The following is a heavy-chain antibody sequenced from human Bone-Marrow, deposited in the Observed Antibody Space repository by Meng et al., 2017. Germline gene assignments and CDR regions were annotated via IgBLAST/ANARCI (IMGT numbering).Heavy chain of an antibody. CDR1: GYTFTGYY. J-gene: IGHJ5*02. D-gene: IGHD6-13*01. V-gene: IGHV1-46*01. CDR3: ARAQQLRSDWFDP. CDR2: INPSGGRT. Sequence: ASVKVSCKASGYTFTGYYMHWVRQAPGQGLEWMGIINPSGGRTSYAQKFQGRVTMTRDTSTSTVYVELSSLRSEDTAVYYCARAQQLRSDWFDPWGQGTLVTVSS.